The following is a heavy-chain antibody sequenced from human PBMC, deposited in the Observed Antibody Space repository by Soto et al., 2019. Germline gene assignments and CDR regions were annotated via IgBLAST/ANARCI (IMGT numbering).Heavy chain of an antibody. J-gene: IGHJ1*01. CDR3: VKDESINWYSGHFRH. CDR2: INWNSGSI. Sequence: PGGSLRLSCAASGFTFDDYAMHWVRHVPGKGLEWVSGINWNSGSIGYADSVKGRFAISRDNAKNSLHLQMNSLRAEDTAFYYCVKDESINWYSGHFRHWGQGTLVTVSS. D-gene: IGHD6-13*01. CDR1: GFTFDDYA. V-gene: IGHV3-9*01.